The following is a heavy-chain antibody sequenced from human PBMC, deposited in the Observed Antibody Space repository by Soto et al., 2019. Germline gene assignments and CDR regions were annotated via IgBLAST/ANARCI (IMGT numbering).Heavy chain of an antibody. D-gene: IGHD1-1*01. CDR2: IRNKNDGGTA. CDR1: GFTFSIAW. V-gene: IGHV3-15*01. Sequence: EVRLVESGGGLIMPGGSLRLSCEASGFTFSIAWMSWVRQAPGKGLEWVGRIRNKNDGGTADYAAPVKGRCTISRDDSKNTLYLQMNSLKTEDTAVYDCTAMNERDAFEIWGQGTMVTVSS. CDR3: TAMNERDAFEI. J-gene: IGHJ3*02.